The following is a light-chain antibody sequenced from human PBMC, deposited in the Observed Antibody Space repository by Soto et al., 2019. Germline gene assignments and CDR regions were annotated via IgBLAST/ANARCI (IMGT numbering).Light chain of an antibody. Sequence: QSVLTQPASVSGSPGQSITISCTGTSSDVGGYNYVSWYQQHPGKAPKLMIYDVSNRPSGVSNRFSGSKSGNTASLTISWLQAEDEADYYCSSYTSSSTGVFGTGTKVT. J-gene: IGLJ1*01. CDR3: SSYTSSSTGV. CDR2: DVS. CDR1: SSDVGGYNY. V-gene: IGLV2-14*01.